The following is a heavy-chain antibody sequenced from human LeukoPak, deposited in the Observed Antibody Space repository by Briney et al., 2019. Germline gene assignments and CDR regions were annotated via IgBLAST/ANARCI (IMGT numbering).Heavy chain of an antibody. Sequence: SETLSLTCIVSGGSISSSSQYWGWVRQPPGKGLEWIGSIYYSGITYYNPSLKNRVTISVDTSKKQFSLKLSSVTAADTAFYYCARQRGYYDSSGQSDFDSWGQGALVTVSS. D-gene: IGHD3-22*01. J-gene: IGHJ4*02. CDR2: IYYSGIT. V-gene: IGHV4-39*01. CDR3: ARQRGYYDSSGQSDFDS. CDR1: GGSISSSSQY.